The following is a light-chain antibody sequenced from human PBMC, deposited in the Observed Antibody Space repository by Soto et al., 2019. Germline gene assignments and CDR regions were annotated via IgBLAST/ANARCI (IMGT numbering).Light chain of an antibody. Sequence: EIVLTQSPATLSLSPGERATLSCMASKSVSSYLARYEQKPGQAPRLLIYDASNRATGIPARFSGSGSGTNFTLTISSLEPEDFAVYYCQQRSNWPSTFGQGTRLEIK. J-gene: IGKJ5*01. V-gene: IGKV3-11*01. CDR2: DAS. CDR3: QQRSNWPST. CDR1: KSVSSY.